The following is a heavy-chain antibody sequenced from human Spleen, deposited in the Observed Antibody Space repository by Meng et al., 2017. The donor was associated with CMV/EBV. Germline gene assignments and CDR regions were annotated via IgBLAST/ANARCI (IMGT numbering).Heavy chain of an antibody. CDR2: INPNSGGT. Sequence: ASVKVSCKASGYTFTGYYMHWVRQAPGQGLEWMGWINPNSGGTNYAQKFQGRVTMTRDTSISTAYMELSSLRSEDTAVYYCASCDDKFHWFDPWGQGTLVTVSS. J-gene: IGHJ5*02. CDR3: ASCDDKFHWFDP. D-gene: IGHD3-22*01. V-gene: IGHV1-2*02. CDR1: GYTFTGYY.